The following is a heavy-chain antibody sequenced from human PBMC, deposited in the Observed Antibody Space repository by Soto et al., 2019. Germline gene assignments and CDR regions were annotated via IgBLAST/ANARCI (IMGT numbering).Heavy chain of an antibody. D-gene: IGHD3-10*01. V-gene: IGHV4-39*07. CDR3: ARVFSIHGSGRYSTPHY. CDR2: IYYSGST. CDR1: GGSISSSSYY. Sequence: KTSETLSLTCTVSGGSISSSSYYWGWIRQPPGKGLEWIGSIYYSGSTYYNPSLKSRVTISVDTSKNQFSLKLSSVTAADTAVYYCARVFSIHGSGRYSTPHYRGQAPLVTVSS. J-gene: IGHJ4*02.